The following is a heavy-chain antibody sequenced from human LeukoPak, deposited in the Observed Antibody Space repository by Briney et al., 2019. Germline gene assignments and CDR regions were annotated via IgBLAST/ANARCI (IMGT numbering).Heavy chain of an antibody. CDR1: GFTFSDYY. CDR2: ISSSGSTV. Sequence: GGSLRLSCAASGFTFSDYYMSWIRQAPGKGLEWVSYISSSGSTVYYADSVKGRFTISRDNAKNSLYLQMNSLRAEDTAVYYCARVSSYYYDSSGDLAFDYWGQGTLVTVSS. V-gene: IGHV3-11*01. D-gene: IGHD3-22*01. CDR3: ARVSSYYYDSSGDLAFDY. J-gene: IGHJ4*02.